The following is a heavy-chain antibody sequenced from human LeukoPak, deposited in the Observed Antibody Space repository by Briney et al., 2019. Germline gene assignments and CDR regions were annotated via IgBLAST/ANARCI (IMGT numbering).Heavy chain of an antibody. J-gene: IGHJ4*02. Sequence: GGSLRLSCAASGFTFDDYGMSWVRQAPGKGLEWVSGINWNGGSTYYADSVKGRFTISRDNSKNTLYLQMNSLRAEDTAVYYCANVVQYYYGSGSFTHYWGQGTLVTVSS. CDR2: INWNGGST. D-gene: IGHD3-10*01. CDR3: ANVVQYYYGSGSFTHY. V-gene: IGHV3-20*04. CDR1: GFTFDDYG.